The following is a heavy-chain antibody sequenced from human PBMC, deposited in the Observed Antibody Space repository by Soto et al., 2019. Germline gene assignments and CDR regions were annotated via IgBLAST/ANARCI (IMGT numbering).Heavy chain of an antibody. D-gene: IGHD5-12*01. V-gene: IGHV4-34*01. Sequence: QVQLQQWGAGLLKPSETLSLNCAVTGGSLSGYYWSWIRQPPGKGLEWIGEVKDGGHTNYSPSLRGXXTXSXVTSNNQFSLRLNSVTAADTGVYYCARGQEGVVATHWDQGSLVTVSS. CDR2: VKDGGHT. CDR1: GGSLSGYY. CDR3: ARGQEGVVATH. J-gene: IGHJ4*02.